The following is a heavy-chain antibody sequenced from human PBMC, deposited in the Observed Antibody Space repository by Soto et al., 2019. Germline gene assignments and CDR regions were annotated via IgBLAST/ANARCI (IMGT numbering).Heavy chain of an antibody. J-gene: IGHJ3*02. CDR2: ISGSSSYT. V-gene: IGHV3-11*05. Sequence: QVPLVESGGGLVQPGGSLRLSCAASGFTFSDYYMSWIRQAPGKGLEWVSYISGSSSYTNYADSVKGRFTISRDNAKNSLYLQMNSLRAEDTAVYYCARDADILTGSDAFDIWGQGTMVTVSS. CDR3: ARDADILTGSDAFDI. CDR1: GFTFSDYY. D-gene: IGHD3-9*01.